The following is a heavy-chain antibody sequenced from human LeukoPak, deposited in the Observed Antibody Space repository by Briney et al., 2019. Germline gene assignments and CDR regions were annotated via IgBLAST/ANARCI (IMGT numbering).Heavy chain of an antibody. CDR2: INSDGSST. CDR1: GFTFSSYW. V-gene: IGHV3-74*01. CDR3: ARDKELLWFGELPTTRFDP. D-gene: IGHD3-10*01. Sequence: GSLRLSCAASGFTFSSYWMHWVRQAPGKGLVWVSRINSDGSSTSYADSVKGRFTISRDNAKNTLYLQMNSLRAEDTAVYYCARDKELLWFGELPTTRFDPWGQGTLVTVSS. J-gene: IGHJ5*02.